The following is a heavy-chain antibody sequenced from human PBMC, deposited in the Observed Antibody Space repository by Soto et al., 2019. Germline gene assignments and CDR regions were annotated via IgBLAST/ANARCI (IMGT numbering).Heavy chain of an antibody. CDR1: GFTFSSYA. V-gene: IGHV3-23*01. D-gene: IGHD3-10*01. J-gene: IGHJ4*02. CDR3: ARRRDRGVIDY. CDR2: IAGSASFT. Sequence: EVQLLESGGGLVQPGASLKLSCAASGFTFSSYAMTWVRQAPGKGLEWVSAIAGSASFTHYADSVKGRFTISKDNSKNTLYLQMNSLRGEDTAVYYCARRRDRGVIDYWGLGTLVTVSS.